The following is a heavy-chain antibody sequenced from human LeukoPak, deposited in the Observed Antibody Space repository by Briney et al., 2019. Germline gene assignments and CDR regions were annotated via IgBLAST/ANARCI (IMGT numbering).Heavy chain of an antibody. CDR2: IYYSGST. Sequence: SETLSLTCTVSGGSISSYYWSWIRQPPGKGLEWIGYIYYSGSTNYNPSLKSRVTISVDTSKNQFSLKLSSVTAADTAVYYCARFLYYYDSSGYYGPQSYYYGMDVWGQGTTVTVSS. J-gene: IGHJ6*02. D-gene: IGHD3-22*01. V-gene: IGHV4-59*01. CDR1: GGSISSYY. CDR3: ARFLYYYDSSGYYGPQSYYYGMDV.